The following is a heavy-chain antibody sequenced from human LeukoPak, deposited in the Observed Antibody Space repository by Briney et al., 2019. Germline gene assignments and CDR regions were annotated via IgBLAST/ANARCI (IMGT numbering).Heavy chain of an antibody. J-gene: IGHJ4*02. CDR3: ARGQYSSGQKGDYFDY. Sequence: PSETLSLTCPVYGGSFSGYYWSWIRQPPGKGLEWIGEINHSGSTNYNPSLKSRVTISVDTSKNQFSLKLSSVTAADTAVYYCARGQYSSGQKGDYFDYWGQGTLVTVSS. CDR1: GGSFSGYY. V-gene: IGHV4-34*01. CDR2: INHSGST. D-gene: IGHD6-19*01.